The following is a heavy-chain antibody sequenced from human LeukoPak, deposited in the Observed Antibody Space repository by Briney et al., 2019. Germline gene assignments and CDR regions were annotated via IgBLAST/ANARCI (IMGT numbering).Heavy chain of an antibody. D-gene: IGHD3-10*01. Sequence: APVKVSCKASGGTFTSYSISWGRQAPGQGLEWVGGIIPIFGTANYAQKFQGRVTITADESTSTAYMELSSLRSEDTAVYYCARGMVRGVIPNPLGYWGQGTLVTVSS. CDR3: ARGMVRGVIPNPLGY. V-gene: IGHV1-69*13. CDR1: GGTFTSYS. J-gene: IGHJ4*02. CDR2: IIPIFGTA.